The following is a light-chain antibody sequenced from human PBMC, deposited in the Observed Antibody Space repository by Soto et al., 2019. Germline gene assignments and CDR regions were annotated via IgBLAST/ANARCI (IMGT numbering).Light chain of an antibody. V-gene: IGLV2-14*03. Sequence: QSVLTQPASVSGSPGQSIAISCIGTSGDVGGYNYVSWYQHHPGKAPTLMIYDVSNRPSGVSNRFSGSKSGNTASLTISGLQAEDEADYYCSSYTTSSTRVFGTGTKLTVL. J-gene: IGLJ1*01. CDR2: DVS. CDR1: SGDVGGYNY. CDR3: SSYTTSSTRV.